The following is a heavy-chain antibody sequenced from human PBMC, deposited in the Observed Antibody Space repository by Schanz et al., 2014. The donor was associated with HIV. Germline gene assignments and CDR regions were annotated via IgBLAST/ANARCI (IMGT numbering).Heavy chain of an antibody. CDR2: ISESGGRT. J-gene: IGHJ4*02. D-gene: IGHD3-22*01. Sequence: EVQLLESGGGLEQPGGSLRLSCAASGFNFNNYAMTWVCQAPGKGLEWVSSISESGGRTYYADSVNGRFTISRDNSKNTLYLQMTTLRIDDTAVYYCAKPEYDSRGNSQSHFDYWGQGTLVTVSS. V-gene: IGHV3-23*01. CDR3: AKPEYDSRGNSQSHFDY. CDR1: GFNFNNYA.